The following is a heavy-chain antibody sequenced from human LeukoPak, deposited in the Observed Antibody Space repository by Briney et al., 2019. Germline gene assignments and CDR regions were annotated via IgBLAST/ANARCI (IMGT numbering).Heavy chain of an antibody. CDR3: ATRIAVAGTVY. J-gene: IGHJ4*02. CDR1: GFTVSSNY. V-gene: IGHV3-23*01. D-gene: IGHD6-19*01. Sequence: GGSLRLSCAASGFTVSSNYMTWVRQAPGKGLELVSAISGSGGSTYYADSVKGRFTISRDNSKNTLYLQMNSLRAEDTAVYYCATRIAVAGTVYWGQGTLVTVSS. CDR2: ISGSGGST.